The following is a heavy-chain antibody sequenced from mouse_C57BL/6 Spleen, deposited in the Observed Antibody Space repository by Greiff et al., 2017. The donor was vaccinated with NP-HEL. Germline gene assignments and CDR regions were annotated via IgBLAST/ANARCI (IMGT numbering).Heavy chain of an antibody. Sequence: DVMLVESGGGLVKPGGSLKLSCAASGFTFSDYGMHWVRQAPEKGLEWVAYISSGSSTIYYADTVKGRFTISRDNAKNTLFLQMTSLRSEDTAMYYCARNPVVKGYYFDYWGQGTTLTVSS. CDR2: ISSGSSTI. J-gene: IGHJ2*01. CDR1: GFTFSDYG. V-gene: IGHV5-17*01. CDR3: ARNPVVKGYYFDY. D-gene: IGHD1-1*01.